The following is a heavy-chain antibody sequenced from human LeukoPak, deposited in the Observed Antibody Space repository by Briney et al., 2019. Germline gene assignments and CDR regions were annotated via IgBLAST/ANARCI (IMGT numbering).Heavy chain of an antibody. CDR1: GGSISSYY. Sequence: SETLSLTCIVSGGSISSYYWSWIRQPPGKGLEWIGYIYYSGSTNYNPSLKSRVTISVDTSKNQFSLKLSSVTAADTAVYYCARGGYYDILTGYYNWFDPWGQGTLVTVSS. CDR2: IYYSGST. V-gene: IGHV4-59*01. D-gene: IGHD3-9*01. J-gene: IGHJ5*02. CDR3: ARGGYYDILTGYYNWFDP.